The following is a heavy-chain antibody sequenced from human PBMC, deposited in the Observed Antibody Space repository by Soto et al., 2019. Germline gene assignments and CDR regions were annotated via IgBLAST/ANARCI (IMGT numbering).Heavy chain of an antibody. Sequence: GGSLRLSCAASGFTFSSHSMTLVRQAQGKGQEWVSYISSSSSTIYYAESLKGRFTISRDNAKNSLYLQMDSLRVEDTAVYYCATLAGYSYGYPFDYWGQGTLVTVSS. CDR3: ATLAGYSYGYPFDY. J-gene: IGHJ4*02. V-gene: IGHV3-48*01. CDR2: ISSSSSTI. D-gene: IGHD5-18*01. CDR1: GFTFSSHS.